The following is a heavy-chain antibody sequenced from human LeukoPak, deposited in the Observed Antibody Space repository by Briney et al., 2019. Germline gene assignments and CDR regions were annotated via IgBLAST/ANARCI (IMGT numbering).Heavy chain of an antibody. CDR1: GFTFSNYE. V-gene: IGHV3-48*03. J-gene: IGHJ3*02. Sequence: GGSLRLSCATSGFTFSNYEMNWVRQAPGKGLGWVSYISPSGSTIYYTDSVKGRFTISTDNAKNSLYLQMNSLRAEDTAVYYCGRGGYCSGGTCYRFNAFDIWGQGTTVTVSS. CDR2: ISPSGSTI. D-gene: IGHD2-15*01. CDR3: GRGGYCSGGTCYRFNAFDI.